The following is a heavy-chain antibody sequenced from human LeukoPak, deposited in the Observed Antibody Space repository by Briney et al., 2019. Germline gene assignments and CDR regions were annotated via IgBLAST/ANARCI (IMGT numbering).Heavy chain of an antibody. V-gene: IGHV1-2*02. CDR2: INPNSGGT. CDR3: ARGQKSRSGGSCLGY. Sequence: GASVKVSCKPSGYTFTNYYVHWVRQAPGQGLEWMGWINPNSGGTNYAQKFQGRVTMTRDTSISTAYMELSRLRSDDTAVYYCARGQKSRSGGSCLGYWGQGTLVTVSS. CDR1: GYTFTNYY. J-gene: IGHJ4*02. D-gene: IGHD2-15*01.